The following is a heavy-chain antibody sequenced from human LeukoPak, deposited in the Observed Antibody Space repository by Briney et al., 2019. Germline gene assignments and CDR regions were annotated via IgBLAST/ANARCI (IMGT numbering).Heavy chain of an antibody. J-gene: IGHJ4*02. CDR2: IYYSGST. D-gene: IGHD3-3*01. V-gene: IGHV4-39*07. CDR3: ARKQAVLRFLEWLFPNRGLRNYFDY. Sequence: PSETLSLTCSVSVDSISIYYWSWIRQPPGKGLEWIGRIYYSGSTYYNPSLQSRVTTSVDTSKNQFSLKLSSVTAADTAVYYCARKQAVLRFLEWLFPNRGLRNYFDYWGQGTLVTVSS. CDR1: VDSISIYY.